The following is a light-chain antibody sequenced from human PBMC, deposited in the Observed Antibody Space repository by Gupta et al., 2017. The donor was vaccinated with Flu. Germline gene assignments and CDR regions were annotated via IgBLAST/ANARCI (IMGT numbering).Light chain of an antibody. CDR1: SSDVGAYNF. J-gene: IGLJ3*02. Sequence: QSALTQPASVSGSPGQSITISCTGTSSDVGAYNFVSWYQQHPGKAPRLLIYEVTNGPSGLSNRFSGSKSGDTASLTISGLQTEDEAHYYCSSYTTSNTLVFGGWTKVTVL. CDR2: EVT. V-gene: IGLV2-14*01. CDR3: SSYTTSNTLV.